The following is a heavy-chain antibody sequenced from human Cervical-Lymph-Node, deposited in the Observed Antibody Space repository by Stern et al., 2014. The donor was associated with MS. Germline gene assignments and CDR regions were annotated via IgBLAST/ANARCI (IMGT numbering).Heavy chain of an antibody. Sequence: QDTLRESGPTLVKPTQTLTLTCTFSGFSLTTSGVGVAWFRQPPGKALEWLAGIYWDDDERYSPSLKPRLTITKDTSKNQVVLTMANMDPVDTATYYCAHTMVTFDEGYGLDVWGQGTTVTVSS. CDR2: IYWDDDE. CDR3: AHTMVTFDEGYGLDV. D-gene: IGHD2-21*02. J-gene: IGHJ6*02. V-gene: IGHV2-5*02. CDR1: GFSLTTSGVG.